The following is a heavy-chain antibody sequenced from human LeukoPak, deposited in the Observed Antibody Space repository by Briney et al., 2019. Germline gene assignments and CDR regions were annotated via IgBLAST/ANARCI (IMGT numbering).Heavy chain of an antibody. V-gene: IGHV1-46*01. CDR3: ARSHTSFDY. CDR1: GYTFTSYY. CDR2: INPSGGST. J-gene: IGHJ4*02. Sequence: ASVKVSCKASGYTFTSYYMHWVRQAPGQGLEWMGIINPSGGSTNYPQKFQGRVTMTRDTSTITVYMELSSLSSEDTAVYYCARSHTSFDYWGQGTLVTVSS.